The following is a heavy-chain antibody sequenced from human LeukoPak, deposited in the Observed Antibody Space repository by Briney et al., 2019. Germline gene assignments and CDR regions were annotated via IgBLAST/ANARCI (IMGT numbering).Heavy chain of an antibody. Sequence: PGGSLRLSCAASGFTFSNYGMHWVRQPPDKGLEWVAVIWYDGSDKYYAESVKGRFTISRDNSKNTVFLQMNSLRPDDTAVYYCARCTASCYANAFDVWGQGTLLTVSS. D-gene: IGHD2-2*01. J-gene: IGHJ3*01. CDR2: IWYDGSDK. CDR3: ARCTASCYANAFDV. CDR1: GFTFSNYG. V-gene: IGHV3-33*01.